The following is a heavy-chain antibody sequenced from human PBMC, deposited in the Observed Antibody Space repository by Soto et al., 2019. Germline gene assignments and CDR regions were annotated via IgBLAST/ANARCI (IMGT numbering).Heavy chain of an antibody. D-gene: IGHD1-26*01. Sequence: QVHLVQSGAEVKKPGASVKVSCKGSGYAFTTYGITWVRQDHGQGLEWMGWISAHNGNTNYAQKLQGRVTVIRDTSTSKAYMELRRMSSDDTAVYYCASGRYWDYWGQGALVTVSS. CDR2: ISAHNGNT. V-gene: IGHV1-18*01. CDR3: ASGRYWDY. CDR1: GYAFTTYG. J-gene: IGHJ4*02.